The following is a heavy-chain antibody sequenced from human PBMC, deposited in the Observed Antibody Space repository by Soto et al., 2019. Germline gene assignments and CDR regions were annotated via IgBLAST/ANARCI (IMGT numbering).Heavy chain of an antibody. Sequence: QVQLVQSGAEVKKPGASVKVSCKASGYTFTSYGISWVRQAPGQGLEWVGWISAYNSNTNYAQKLQGRVTMTTDTSTSTAYIELGSLRSDETAVYYCARDQSYSGAFDYWGQGTLVTVSS. CDR1: GYTFTSYG. J-gene: IGHJ4*02. V-gene: IGHV1-18*01. CDR2: ISAYNSNT. CDR3: ARDQSYSGAFDY. D-gene: IGHD2-15*01.